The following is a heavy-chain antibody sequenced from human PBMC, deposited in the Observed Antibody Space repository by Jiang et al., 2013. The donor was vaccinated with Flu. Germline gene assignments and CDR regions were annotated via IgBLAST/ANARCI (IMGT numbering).Heavy chain of an antibody. CDR2: LLQWEH. D-gene: IGHD3-22*01. V-gene: IGHV4-59*08. CDR1: GGSISSYY. Sequence: GLVKPSETLSLTCTVSGGSISSYYWSWIRQPQEGTGVDWVYLLQWEHQLQPSLKSRVTISVDTSKNQFSLKLSSVTAADTAVYYCARPLYYYDSSGYYNWYFDLWGRGTLVTVSS. CDR3: ARPLYYYDSSGYYNWYFDL. J-gene: IGHJ2*01.